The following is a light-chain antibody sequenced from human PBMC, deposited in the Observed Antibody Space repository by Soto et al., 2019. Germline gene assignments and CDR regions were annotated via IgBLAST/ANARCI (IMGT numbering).Light chain of an antibody. CDR3: QQYGSSLT. CDR1: QSVSTD. V-gene: IGKV3-20*01. J-gene: IGKJ3*01. CDR2: DAS. Sequence: ALAQSPVALSLSPGERATLSCRASQSVSTDLAWYQQKPGQAPRLLIYDASNRATGIPVRFAGSGSGTDFALTISRLEPEDFAVYYCQQYGSSLTFGPGTKVDIK.